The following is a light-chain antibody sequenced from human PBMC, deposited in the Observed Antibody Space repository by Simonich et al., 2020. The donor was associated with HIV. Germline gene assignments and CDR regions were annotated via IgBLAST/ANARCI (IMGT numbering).Light chain of an antibody. J-gene: IGLJ3*02. CDR3: SSYTSSSTWV. Sequence: SALTQPASVSGSPEQSITISCTGTSSDVGGYNYVSWYQQHPGKAPKLMIFAVSKRPSGVSNRFSDSKSGNTASLTISGLQAEDEADYYCSSYTSSSTWVFGGGTKLTVL. CDR1: SSDVGGYNY. CDR2: AVS. V-gene: IGLV2-14*01.